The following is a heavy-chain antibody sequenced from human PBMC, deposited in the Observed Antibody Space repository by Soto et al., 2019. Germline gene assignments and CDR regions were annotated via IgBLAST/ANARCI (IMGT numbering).Heavy chain of an antibody. CDR1: GGSISSYY. CDR2: IYYSGST. CDR3: ARGDITYYYDSSGYYSLDY. D-gene: IGHD3-22*01. J-gene: IGHJ4*02. V-gene: IGHV4-59*01. Sequence: SETLSLTCTVSGGSISSYYWSWIRQPPGEGLEWIGYIYYSGSTNYNPSLKSRVTISVDTSKNQFSLKLSSVTAADTAVYYCARGDITYYYDSSGYYSLDYWGQGTLVTVSS.